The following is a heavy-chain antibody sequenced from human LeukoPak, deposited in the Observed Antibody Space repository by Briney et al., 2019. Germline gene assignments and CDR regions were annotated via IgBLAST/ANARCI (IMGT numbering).Heavy chain of an antibody. CDR2: ISYDGSNK. J-gene: IGHJ3*02. V-gene: IGHV3-30*18. CDR3: AKDQGGSWTFDI. D-gene: IGHD1-26*01. Sequence: GGSLRLSCAASGFILSSYGMHWVRQAPGKGLEWVAVISYDGSNKYYADSVKGRFTISRDNSKNTLYLQMNSLRAEDTAVYYCAKDQGGSWTFDIWGQGTMVTVPS. CDR1: GFILSSYG.